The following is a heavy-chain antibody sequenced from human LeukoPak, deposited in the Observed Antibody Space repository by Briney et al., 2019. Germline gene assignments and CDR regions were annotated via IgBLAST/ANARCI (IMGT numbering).Heavy chain of an antibody. CDR2: VSYDGVNK. CDR3: AKDMHGPYYFDY. D-gene: IGHD2-2*01. Sequence: GGSLRLSCAASGFTFRRNGMHWVRQAPGKGPEWVAFVSYDGVNKYYADSVKGRFTISRDNSMNTLYLQMSSLRVEDTAIYYCAKDMHGPYYFDYWGQGTLVTVSS. CDR1: GFTFRRNG. J-gene: IGHJ4*02. V-gene: IGHV3-30*18.